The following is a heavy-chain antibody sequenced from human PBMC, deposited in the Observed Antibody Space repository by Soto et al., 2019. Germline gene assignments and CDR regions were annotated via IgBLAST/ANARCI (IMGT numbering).Heavy chain of an antibody. Sequence: GGSMRLSCAASGFTFNNDAMHWVRQAPGKGLEWVALISYDGRKTYYADSVKGRFTISRDNSNNTLYLQMNSLRAEDTAIYYCAKPYGDYYFDNWGQGTPVTVSS. CDR3: AKPYGDYYFDN. J-gene: IGHJ4*02. V-gene: IGHV3-30-3*02. D-gene: IGHD4-17*01. CDR1: GFTFNNDA. CDR2: ISYDGRKT.